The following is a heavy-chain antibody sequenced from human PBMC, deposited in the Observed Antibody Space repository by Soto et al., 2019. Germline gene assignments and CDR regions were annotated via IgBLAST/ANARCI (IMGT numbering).Heavy chain of an antibody. D-gene: IGHD3-22*01. CDR3: ARGYDSSGYYYSPRTFDY. Sequence: QVQLVQSGAEVKKPGSSVKVSCKASGGTFSSYAISWVRQAPGQGLEWMGGIFPIFGTANYAQKFQGRVTITADESTSTAYMELSSLRSEDTAVYYCARGYDSSGYYYSPRTFDYWGQGTLVTVSS. CDR1: GGTFSSYA. CDR2: IFPIFGTA. V-gene: IGHV1-69*01. J-gene: IGHJ4*02.